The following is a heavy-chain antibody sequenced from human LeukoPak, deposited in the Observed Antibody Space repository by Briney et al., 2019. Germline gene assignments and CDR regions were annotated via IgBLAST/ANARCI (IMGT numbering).Heavy chain of an antibody. CDR2: IIPIFGTA. CDR3: AREPAMTTVTTEYFQH. V-gene: IGHV1-69*13. CDR1: GYTFTIYD. D-gene: IGHD4-17*01. Sequence: SVKVSCKASGYTFTIYDITWVRQAPGQGLEWMGGIIPIFGTANYAQKFQGRVTITADESTSTAYMELSSLRSEDTAVYYCAREPAMTTVTTEYFQHWGQGTLVTVSS. J-gene: IGHJ1*01.